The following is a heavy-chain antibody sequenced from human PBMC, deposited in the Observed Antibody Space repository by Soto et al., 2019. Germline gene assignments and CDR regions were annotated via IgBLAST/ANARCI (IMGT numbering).Heavy chain of an antibody. D-gene: IGHD2-15*01. V-gene: IGHV3-23*01. CDR1: GFTFSSYT. Sequence: EVQLLESGGGLVQPGGSLRLSCAASGFTFSSYTMSWVRQAPGKGLEWVSAISDSGGSTYYADSVKGRFTISRDNSDNTLHLQMNNLRVEDTAVYYCAREPRYCRGGSCSITGDAYDIWGQGTMVTVSS. CDR3: AREPRYCRGGSCSITGDAYDI. J-gene: IGHJ3*02. CDR2: ISDSGGST.